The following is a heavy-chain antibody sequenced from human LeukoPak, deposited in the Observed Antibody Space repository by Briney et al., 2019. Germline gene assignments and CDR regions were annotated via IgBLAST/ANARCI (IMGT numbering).Heavy chain of an antibody. CDR1: GYTFTSYG. CDR3: ARDAGVYYYDSSGYPILYYFDY. D-gene: IGHD3-22*01. J-gene: IGHJ4*02. Sequence: ASVKVSCKASGYTFTSYGISWVRQAPGQGLEWMGWISAYNGYTDYAQKLQGRVTMTTDTSTSTAYMELRSLRSDDTAVYYCARDAGVYYYDSSGYPILYYFDYWGQGTLVTVSS. CDR2: ISAYNGYT. V-gene: IGHV1-18*01.